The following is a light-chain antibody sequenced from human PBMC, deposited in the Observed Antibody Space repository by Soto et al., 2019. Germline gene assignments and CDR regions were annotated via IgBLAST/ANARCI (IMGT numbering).Light chain of an antibody. CDR3: SSYTSTSTLYV. CDR2: DVS. V-gene: IGLV2-14*03. CDR1: SSDIGGYNC. J-gene: IGLJ1*01. Sequence: QSALTQPASVSGSPGQSITITCTGTSSDIGGYNCVSWYQQLPGKVPKLIIYDVSNRPSGVSDRFSGSKSGNAASLTISGLQAEDEADYYCSSYTSTSTLYVFGTGTKVTVL.